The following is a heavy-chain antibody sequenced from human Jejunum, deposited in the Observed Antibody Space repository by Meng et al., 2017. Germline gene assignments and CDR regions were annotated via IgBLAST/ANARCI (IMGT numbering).Heavy chain of an antibody. Sequence: QVKLQQWGAGLLKPSETLSLTCAVYGGSISDYYWTWIRQPPGKGLEWIGEINDSGSTNYNPSLKSRVTISVDTSKSQFYQRVSSVTAADTAVYYCARGNEYSNYGADFWGQGTLVTVSS. CDR1: GGSISDYY. CDR3: ARGNEYSNYGADF. J-gene: IGHJ4*02. CDR2: INDSGST. D-gene: IGHD4-11*01. V-gene: IGHV4-34*01.